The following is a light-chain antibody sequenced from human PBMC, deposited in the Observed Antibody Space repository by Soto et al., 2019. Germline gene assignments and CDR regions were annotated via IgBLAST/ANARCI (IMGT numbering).Light chain of an antibody. CDR1: QSISSW. CDR2: DAS. J-gene: IGKJ4*01. CDR3: QQCNSYPLT. V-gene: IGKV1-5*01. Sequence: DIQMTQSPSTLSASVGDRVTITCRASQSISSWLAWYQQKPGKAPKLLIYDASNLESGVPSRFSDSGSGTEFTLTISSLQPDDFATYYCQQCNSYPLTFGGGTKVEIK.